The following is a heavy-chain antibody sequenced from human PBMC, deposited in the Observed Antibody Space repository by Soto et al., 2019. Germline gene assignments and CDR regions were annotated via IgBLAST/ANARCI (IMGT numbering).Heavy chain of an antibody. CDR3: ARDRSWAFDH. Sequence: GSLRLSCAASGFTFSSYTMDWARQAPGKGLEWVSYITTIGSGTYYADSVKGRFTISRDNAKNSLYLQMNSLRAEDTAVYYCARDRSWAFDHWGQGALVTVSS. CDR1: GFTFSSYT. J-gene: IGHJ4*02. V-gene: IGHV3-48*01. CDR2: ITTIGSGT. D-gene: IGHD1-26*01.